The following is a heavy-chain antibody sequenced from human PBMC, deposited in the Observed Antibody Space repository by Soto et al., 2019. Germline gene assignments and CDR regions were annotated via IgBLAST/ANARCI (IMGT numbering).Heavy chain of an antibody. J-gene: IGHJ4*02. Sequence: SETLSLTCTVSGGSISSYYWSWIRQPPGKGLEWIGYIYYSGSTNYNPSLKSRVTISVDTSKNQFSLKLSSVTAADTAVYYCARAVPHSDCSGGSCYGEPFDYWGQGTLVTVSS. D-gene: IGHD2-15*01. CDR2: IYYSGST. CDR1: GGSISSYY. V-gene: IGHV4-59*08. CDR3: ARAVPHSDCSGGSCYGEPFDY.